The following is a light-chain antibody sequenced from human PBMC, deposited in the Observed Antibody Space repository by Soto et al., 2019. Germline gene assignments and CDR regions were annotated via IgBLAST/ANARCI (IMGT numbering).Light chain of an antibody. CDR1: NSNIASNT. CDR3: AAWDDTLKRYV. Sequence: QLVLTQPPSASETPGQTVSISCSGSNSNIASNTVNWYQHLPGTAPKLLIYYNNQRPSGVPDRFSSSKSGTSASLAISGLQSEDESDYYCAAWDDTLKRYVFGTGTKLTVL. V-gene: IGLV1-44*01. CDR2: YNN. J-gene: IGLJ1*01.